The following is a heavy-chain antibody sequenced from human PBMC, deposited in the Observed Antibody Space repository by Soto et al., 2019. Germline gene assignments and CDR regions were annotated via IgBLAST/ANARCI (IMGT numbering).Heavy chain of an antibody. CDR2: MFYGETI. D-gene: IGHD5-12*01. CDR1: GDSITSGNYY. V-gene: IGHV4-39*01. Sequence: PSETLSLTCIVSGDSITSGNYYWGWIRHPPGKGLEWIGSMFYGETITYNPSLKSRVTISVDTSKNHFSLKLSSVTAADTAVYYCARQTLRVYRAYDSGPDYIDPWGQGTQVTVYS. CDR3: ARQTLRVYRAYDSGPDYIDP. J-gene: IGHJ5*02.